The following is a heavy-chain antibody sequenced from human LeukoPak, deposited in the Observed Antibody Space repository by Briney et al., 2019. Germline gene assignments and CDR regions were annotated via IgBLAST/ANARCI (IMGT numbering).Heavy chain of an antibody. Sequence: SETLSLTCAVYGGSFSGYYWSWIRQPPGKGLEWIGEINHSGSTNYNPSLKSRVAISVDTSKNQFSLKLSSVTAADTAVYYCARNFRPAGYYYMDVWGKGTTVTVSS. CDR1: GGSFSGYY. V-gene: IGHV4-34*01. CDR3: ARNFRPAGYYYMDV. J-gene: IGHJ6*03. CDR2: INHSGST. D-gene: IGHD2/OR15-2a*01.